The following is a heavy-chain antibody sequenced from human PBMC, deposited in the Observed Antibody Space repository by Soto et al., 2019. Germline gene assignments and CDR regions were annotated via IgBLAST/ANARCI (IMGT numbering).Heavy chain of an antibody. V-gene: IGHV1-3*01. CDR3: ASSPPLRYYYYYMDV. CDR1: GYTFTSYA. J-gene: IGHJ6*03. Sequence: ASVKVSCKASGYTFTSYAMHWVRQAPGQRLEWMGWINAGNGNTKYSQKFQGRVTITRDTSASTAYMELSSLRSEDTAVYYCASSPPLRYYYYYMDVWGKGTTVTVSS. CDR2: INAGNGNT.